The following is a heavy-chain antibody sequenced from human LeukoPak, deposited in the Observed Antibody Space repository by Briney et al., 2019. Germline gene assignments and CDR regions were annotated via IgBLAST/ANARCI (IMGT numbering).Heavy chain of an antibody. J-gene: IGHJ6*02. CDR3: AKDPLDQLLYPYGMDV. D-gene: IGHD2-2*02. V-gene: IGHV3-23*01. CDR2: ISGSGGST. CDR1: GFTFSSYA. Sequence: GGSLRLSCAASGFTFSSYAMSLVRQAPGKGLEWVSAISGSGGSTYYADSVKGRFTISRDNSKNTLYLQMNRLRAEDTAVYYCAKDPLDQLLYPYGMDVWGQGTTVTVSS.